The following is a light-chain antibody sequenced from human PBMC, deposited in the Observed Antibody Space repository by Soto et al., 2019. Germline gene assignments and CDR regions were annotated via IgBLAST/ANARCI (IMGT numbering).Light chain of an antibody. Sequence: QSVLTQPASVSGSPGQSITISCTGTSSDVGGYNYVSWYQQHPGKAPKLMIYDVSNRPSGVSNRFSGSKSGNTASLTISGLKAEVEVDYSSSSYTNTSSLYVSRPGTKV. CDR1: SSDVGGYNY. J-gene: IGLJ1*01. V-gene: IGLV2-14*01. CDR2: DVS. CDR3: SSYTNTSSLYV.